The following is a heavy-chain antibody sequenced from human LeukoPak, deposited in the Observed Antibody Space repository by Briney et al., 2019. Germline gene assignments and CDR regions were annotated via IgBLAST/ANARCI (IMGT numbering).Heavy chain of an antibody. V-gene: IGHV1-18*01. J-gene: IGHJ4*02. D-gene: IGHD2-2*01. CDR2: ISAYNGNT. CDR1: GYTFTSYG. CDR3: ARDPKRYCSSTSCSYWDY. Sequence: ASVTVSCKASGYTFTSYGISWVRQAPGQGLEWMGWISAYNGNTNYAQKLQGRVTMTTDTSTSTAYMELRSLRSDDTAVYYCARDPKRYCSSTSCSYWDYWGQGTLVTVSS.